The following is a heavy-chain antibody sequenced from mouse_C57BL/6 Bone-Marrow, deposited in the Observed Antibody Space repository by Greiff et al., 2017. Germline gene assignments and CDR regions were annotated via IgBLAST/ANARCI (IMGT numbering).Heavy chain of an antibody. J-gene: IGHJ3*01. Sequence: VQGVESGAELVRPGTSVKMSCKASGYTFTNYWIGWAKQRPGHCLEWIGDIYPGGGYTNYNEKFKGKATLTADKSSSTAYMQFSSLTSEASAIYYCSRGDDYDEGFAYWGQGTLVTVSA. CDR2: IYPGGGYT. CDR1: GYTFTNYW. D-gene: IGHD2-4*01. CDR3: SRGDDYDEGFAY. V-gene: IGHV1-63*01.